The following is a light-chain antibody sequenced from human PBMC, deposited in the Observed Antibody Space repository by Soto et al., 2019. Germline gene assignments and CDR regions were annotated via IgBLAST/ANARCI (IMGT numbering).Light chain of an antibody. Sequence: EIVLTQSPGTLSVSPGERATLSCRASQSVSSKLAWYQQKPGQAPRLLFYGASTGATGIPARFSGSGSETEFTLSISSLQSEDFAVYYCQQYYSTPPTFGQGTRLEIK. CDR1: QSVSSK. CDR2: GAS. V-gene: IGKV3-15*01. CDR3: QQYYSTPPT. J-gene: IGKJ5*01.